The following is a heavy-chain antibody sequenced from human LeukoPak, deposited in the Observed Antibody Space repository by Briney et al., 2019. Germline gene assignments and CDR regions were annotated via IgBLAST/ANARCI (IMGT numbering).Heavy chain of an antibody. CDR3: ARVYCSSTSCYYYWFDP. V-gene: IGHV1-2*02. Sequence: ASVKVSCKASGYTFTGYYMHWVRQAPGQGLEWMGWINPNSGGTNYAQKFQGRVTMTRDTSISTAYMELSRLRSDDTAVYYCARVYCSSTSCYYYWFDPMGPGNPGHRLL. J-gene: IGHJ5*02. CDR2: INPNSGGT. CDR1: GYTFTGYY. D-gene: IGHD2-2*01.